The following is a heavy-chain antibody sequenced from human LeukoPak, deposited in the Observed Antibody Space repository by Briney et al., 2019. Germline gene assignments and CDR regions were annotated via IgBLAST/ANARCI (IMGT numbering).Heavy chain of an antibody. Sequence: KTSETLSLTRAVYGGSFSGYYWSWVRQPPGKGLEWIGEINHSGSTNYNPSLKSRVTISVDTSKNQFSLKLSSVTAADTAVYYCARAIQPLIRVGAGRYFDYWGQGTLVTVSS. D-gene: IGHD1-26*01. J-gene: IGHJ4*02. CDR3: ARAIQPLIRVGAGRYFDY. CDR2: INHSGST. CDR1: GGSFSGYY. V-gene: IGHV4-34*01.